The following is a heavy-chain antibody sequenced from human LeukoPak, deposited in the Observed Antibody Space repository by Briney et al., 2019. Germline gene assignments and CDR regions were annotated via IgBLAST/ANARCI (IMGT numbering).Heavy chain of an antibody. CDR2: IYSGGST. J-gene: IGHJ3*02. CDR1: GFTVSSNY. Sequence: PGGSLRLSCAGSGFTVSSNYMSWVRQAPGKGLEWVSVIYSGGSTYYADSVKGRFTISRDSSKNTLYLQMNSLRAEDTAVYYCARLLGYCSGGNCAPGAFDIWGQGTMVTASS. V-gene: IGHV3-66*04. D-gene: IGHD2-15*01. CDR3: ARLLGYCSGGNCAPGAFDI.